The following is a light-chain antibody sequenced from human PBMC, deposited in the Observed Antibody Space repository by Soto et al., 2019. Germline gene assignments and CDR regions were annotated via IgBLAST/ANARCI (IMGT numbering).Light chain of an antibody. V-gene: IGKV1-39*01. J-gene: IGKJ4*02. Sequence: DIQMTQSPSSLSASVGDRVTINCRASQTISIYLNWYQHRPGKGPKLLIYSASTLQSGVSSRFSGSGSGTDFTLTISSLQPEDVATYYCQQSNSIPPWTFGGGTKVDIK. CDR2: SAS. CDR1: QTISIY. CDR3: QQSNSIPPWT.